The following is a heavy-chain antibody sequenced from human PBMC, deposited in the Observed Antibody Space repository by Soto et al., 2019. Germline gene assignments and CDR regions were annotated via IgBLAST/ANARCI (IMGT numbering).Heavy chain of an antibody. CDR2: IHYSGIS. V-gene: IGHV4-39*01. CDR3: ARGNWNFDS. J-gene: IGHJ4*02. Sequence: QLQLQESGPGLVKPSETLSLICNVSGGSVSSGGYYWAWIRQPPGKGLEWIASIHYSGISYYNPSLKSKLLISLDTSKNQFSLNLNSVTVADTAVYYCARGNWNFDSWGQGTLVTVSS. CDR1: GGSVSSGGYY. D-gene: IGHD3-3*01.